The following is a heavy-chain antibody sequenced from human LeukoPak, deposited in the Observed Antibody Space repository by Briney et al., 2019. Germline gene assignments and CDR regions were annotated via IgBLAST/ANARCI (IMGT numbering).Heavy chain of an antibody. J-gene: IGHJ4*02. CDR1: GFTFSSYG. CDR3: ARRPSPFDSSGYYHLVD. V-gene: IGHV3-33*08. CDR2: IWNDGNNK. D-gene: IGHD3-22*01. Sequence: PGGSLRLSCAASGFTFSSYGMHWVRQAPGKGLEWVAVIWNDGNNKYYADSVKGRFTISRDNSKNTLYLQMNSLRAEDTAVYYCARRPSPFDSSGYYHLVDWGQGTLVTVSS.